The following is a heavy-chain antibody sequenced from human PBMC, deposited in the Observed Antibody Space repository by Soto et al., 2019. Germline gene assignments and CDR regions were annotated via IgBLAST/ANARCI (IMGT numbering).Heavy chain of an antibody. J-gene: IGHJ4*02. CDR3: TTHRQTYYDFWSGYYNRGIFRY. D-gene: IGHD3-3*01. CDR1: GFTFSNAW. Sequence: EVQLVESGGGLVKPGGSLRLSCAASGFTFSNAWMNWVRQAPGKGLEWVGRIKSKTDGGTTDYAAPVKGRFTISRDDSKNTLYLQMNSLKTEDTAVYYCTTHRQTYYDFWSGYYNRGIFRYWGQGTLVTVSS. CDR2: IKSKTDGGTT. V-gene: IGHV3-15*07.